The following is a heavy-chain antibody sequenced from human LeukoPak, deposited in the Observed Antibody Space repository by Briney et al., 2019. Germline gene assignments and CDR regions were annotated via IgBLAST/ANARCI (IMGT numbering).Heavy chain of an antibody. CDR2: IYYSGST. D-gene: IGHD3-10*01. CDR3: ARVYYGSGSYYLGYWYFDL. J-gene: IGHJ2*01. Sequence: SETLSLTCTVSGGSISSSSYYWGWIRQPPGKGLEWIGSIYYSGSTYYNPSLKSRVTISVDTSKNQFSLKLSSVTAADTAVYYCARVYYGSGSYYLGYWYFDLWGRGTLVTVSS. CDR1: GGSISSSSYY. V-gene: IGHV4-39*07.